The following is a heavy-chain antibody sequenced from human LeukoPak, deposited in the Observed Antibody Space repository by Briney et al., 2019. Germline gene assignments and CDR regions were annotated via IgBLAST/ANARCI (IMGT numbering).Heavy chain of an antibody. J-gene: IGHJ6*03. CDR2: ISSGGGSR. CDR3: TRRSFPISGGPGYSFNYHYMDV. D-gene: IGHD2-15*01. V-gene: IGHV3-48*01. Sequence: GGSLRLSCSASGFRFSGYNMNWVRQTPGKGLEWVSYISSGGGSRRYADSVKGRLTISRDNARNSLYLQMNSLRVEDTAIYFCTRRSFPISGGPGYSFNYHYMDVWGKGTTVSVSS. CDR1: GFRFSGYN.